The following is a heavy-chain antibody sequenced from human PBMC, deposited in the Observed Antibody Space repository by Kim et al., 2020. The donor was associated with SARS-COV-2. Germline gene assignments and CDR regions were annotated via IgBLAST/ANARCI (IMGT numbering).Heavy chain of an antibody. Sequence: PPLKSRVTISVDTSKNQFSLKLSSVTAADTAVYYCARESTVGTYDTPGPWGQGTLVTVSS. CDR3: ARESTVGTYDTPGP. D-gene: IGHD3-22*01. V-gene: IGHV4-59*01. J-gene: IGHJ5*02.